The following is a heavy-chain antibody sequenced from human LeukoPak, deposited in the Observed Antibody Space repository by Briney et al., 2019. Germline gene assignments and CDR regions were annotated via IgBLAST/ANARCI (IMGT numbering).Heavy chain of an antibody. J-gene: IGHJ4*02. CDR2: IIPIFGTA. V-gene: IGHV1-69*05. CDR1: GGTFSSYA. Sequence: SVKVSCKASGGTFSSYAISWVRQAPGQGLEWMGGIIPIFGTANYAQKLQGRVTMTTDTSTSTAYMELRSLRSDDTAVYFCARFRRDSSGVLYYFDYWGQGTLVTVSS. D-gene: IGHD3-22*01. CDR3: ARFRRDSSGVLYYFDY.